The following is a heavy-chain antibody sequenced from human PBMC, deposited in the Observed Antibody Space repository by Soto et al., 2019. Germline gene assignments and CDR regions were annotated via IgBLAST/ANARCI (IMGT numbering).Heavy chain of an antibody. CDR2: IYYSGST. Sequence: PSDTLSLTCTFYGGSLSSGGYYWSWLRQHPGKGLEWIGYIYYSGSTYYNPSLKSRVTISVDTSKNQFSLKLSSVTAADTAVYYCASRIAAAGKGNWFDPWGQGTLVTVSS. D-gene: IGHD6-13*01. CDR1: GGSLSSGGYY. CDR3: ASRIAAAGKGNWFDP. V-gene: IGHV4-31*03. J-gene: IGHJ5*02.